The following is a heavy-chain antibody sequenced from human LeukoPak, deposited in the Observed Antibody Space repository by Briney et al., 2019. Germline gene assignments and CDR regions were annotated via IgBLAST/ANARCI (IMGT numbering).Heavy chain of an antibody. J-gene: IGHJ6*03. CDR2: ISSSSNYI. V-gene: IGHV3-21*01. CDR1: GFTFSSYS. Sequence: GGSLRLSCAASGFTFSSYSMNWVRQAPGKGLEWVSSISSSSNYIYYADSVKGRFTISRDNAKNSLYLQMNSLRAEDTAVYYCARSLGYCSSTSCYRVLSYYYYMDVWGKGTTVTISS. CDR3: ARSLGYCSSTSCYRVLSYYYYMDV. D-gene: IGHD2-2*02.